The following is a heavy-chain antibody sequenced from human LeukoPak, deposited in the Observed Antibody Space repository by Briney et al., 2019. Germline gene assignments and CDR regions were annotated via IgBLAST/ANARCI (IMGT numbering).Heavy chain of an antibody. D-gene: IGHD3-9*01. CDR1: GFTFVSYN. CDR2: ISSSSSLI. Sequence: GGSLRLSCAASGFTFVSYNMNWVRQAPGKGLEWVAYISSSSSLIYYAGSVKGRFTVSRDSAKRSLYLQMNSLRAEDTAVYYCEGDDISEPHYYMDVWGKGTTVTISS. J-gene: IGHJ6*03. V-gene: IGHV3-48*01. CDR3: EGDDISEPHYYMDV.